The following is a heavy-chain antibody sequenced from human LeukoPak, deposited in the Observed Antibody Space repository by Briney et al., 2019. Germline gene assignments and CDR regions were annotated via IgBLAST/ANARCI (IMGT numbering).Heavy chain of an antibody. CDR3: ARGYSSSWNYLDY. CDR1: GGSISNYW. V-gene: IGHV4-59*01. CDR2: VFDSGNT. J-gene: IGHJ4*02. D-gene: IGHD6-13*01. Sequence: SETLSLTCTVSGGSISNYWWSWLRQPPGKGLEWIGYVFDSGNTNYHPSLKSRVTISVDTSKKQFSLKVSSVTAADTAVYYCARGYSSSWNYLDYWGQRTLVTVYS.